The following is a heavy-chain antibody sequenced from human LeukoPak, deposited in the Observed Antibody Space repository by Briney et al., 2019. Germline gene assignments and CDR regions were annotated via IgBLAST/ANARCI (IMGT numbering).Heavy chain of an antibody. Sequence: SRTLSLTCTVSGGSISSSSYYWGWIRQPPGKGLEWIGSIYYSGSTYYNPSLKSRVTISVDTSKNQFSLKLSSVTAADTAVYYCEATIREDYFDYWGQGTLVTVSS. V-gene: IGHV4-39*07. CDR1: GGSISSSSYY. J-gene: IGHJ4*02. CDR3: EATIREDYFDY. D-gene: IGHD5-12*01. CDR2: IYYSGST.